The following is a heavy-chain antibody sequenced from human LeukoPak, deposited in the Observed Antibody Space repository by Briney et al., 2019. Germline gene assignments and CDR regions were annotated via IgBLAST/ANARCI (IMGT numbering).Heavy chain of an antibody. J-gene: IGHJ5*02. CDR2: FDPEDGET. D-gene: IGHD2-2*01. Sequence: GSSVKVSCKVSGYTLTELSMHWVRQAPGKGLEWMGGFDPEDGETIYAQKFQGRVTKTEDTSTDTAYMELSSLRSEDTAVYYCATGHCSSTSCFNWFDPWGQGTLVTVSS. CDR3: ATGHCSSTSCFNWFDP. CDR1: GYTLTELS. V-gene: IGHV1-24*01.